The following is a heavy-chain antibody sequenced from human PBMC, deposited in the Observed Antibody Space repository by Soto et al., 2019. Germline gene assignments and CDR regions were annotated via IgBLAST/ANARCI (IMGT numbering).Heavy chain of an antibody. CDR1: GFSLSAREMG. D-gene: IGHD2-15*01. CDR2: IYWDDDK. CDR3: VHLVVAGLPYYIDY. J-gene: IGHJ4*02. V-gene: IGHV2-5*02. Sequence: SGPTLVNPTQTLTLTCTFSGFSLSAREMGVGWIRQPPGQALEWLTIIYWDDDKRYNPSLKDRLTITKDTSKNQVVLRMTNMDPVDTATYYCVHLVVAGLPYYIDYWGQGTLVTVSS.